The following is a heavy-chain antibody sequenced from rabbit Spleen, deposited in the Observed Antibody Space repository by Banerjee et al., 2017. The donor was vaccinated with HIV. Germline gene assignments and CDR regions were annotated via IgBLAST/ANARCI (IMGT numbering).Heavy chain of an antibody. D-gene: IGHD1-1*01. CDR3: ARDDDFSGYGYFNL. Sequence: QEQVEESGGDLVKPEGSLTLTCTASGFSFSRSYYMCWVRQAPGKGLELIGCINAGSANTYYASWVNGRFTISKTSSTTVTLQMTSLTAADTATYFCARDDDFSGYGYFNLWGPGTLVTVS. J-gene: IGHJ4*01. CDR2: INAGSANT. CDR1: GFSFSRSYY. V-gene: IGHV1S45*01.